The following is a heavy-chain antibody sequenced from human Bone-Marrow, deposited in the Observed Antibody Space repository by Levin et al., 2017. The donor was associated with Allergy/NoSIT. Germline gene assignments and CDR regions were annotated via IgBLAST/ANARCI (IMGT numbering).Heavy chain of an antibody. CDR1: GFTFSDYY. CDR3: ARLGYCSTANWKGDWFDP. D-gene: IGHD2-2*01. CDR2: ISSAGSTR. V-gene: IGHV3-11*01. J-gene: IGHJ5*02. Sequence: PGGSLRLSCAASGFTFSDYYMGWIRQAPGKGLEWVSYISSAGSTRQYADSVKGRFTISRDNAKESLFLQMNSLGAEDTAVYYCARLGYCSTANWKGDWFDPWGQGTLVTVSS.